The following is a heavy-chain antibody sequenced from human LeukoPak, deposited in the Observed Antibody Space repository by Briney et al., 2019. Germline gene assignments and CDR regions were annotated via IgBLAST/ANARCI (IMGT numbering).Heavy chain of an antibody. Sequence: ASVKVSCKASGYTFTGYYMHWVRQAPGQGLDWMGWINPNSGGTNYAQKFQGWVTMTRDTSISTAYMELSRLRSDDTVVYYCARDLGYCSGGSCYWGYYFDYWGQGTLVTVSS. CDR3: ARDLGYCSGGSCYWGYYFDY. CDR2: INPNSGGT. CDR1: GYTFTGYY. V-gene: IGHV1-2*04. D-gene: IGHD2-15*01. J-gene: IGHJ4*02.